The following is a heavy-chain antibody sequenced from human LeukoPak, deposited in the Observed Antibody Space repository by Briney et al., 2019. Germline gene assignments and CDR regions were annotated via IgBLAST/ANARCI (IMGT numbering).Heavy chain of an antibody. CDR1: GFTFSSYG. CDR2: IWYDGSNK. Sequence: GGSLRLSCAASGFTFSSYGMHWVRQAPGKGLEWVPVIWYDGSNKYYADSVKGRFTISRDNSKNTLYLQMNSLRAEDTAVYYCAKDGSSYLDYWGQGTLVTVSS. D-gene: IGHD1-26*01. CDR3: AKDGSSYLDY. V-gene: IGHV3-33*06. J-gene: IGHJ4*02.